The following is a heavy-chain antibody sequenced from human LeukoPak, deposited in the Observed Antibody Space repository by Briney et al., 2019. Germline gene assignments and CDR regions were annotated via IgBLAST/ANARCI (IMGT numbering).Heavy chain of an antibody. CDR2: MSPNSGNT. D-gene: IGHD6-13*01. J-gene: IGHJ4*02. CDR1: GYTFTSYD. Sequence: ASVKVSCKASGYTFTSYDINWVRQATGQGLEWMGWMSPNSGNTGYAQKFQGRVTMTRNTSISTAYMELSGLRSEDTAVYYCARGIRRSGYSSSWAYWGQGTLVTVSS. CDR3: ARGIRRSGYSSSWAY. V-gene: IGHV1-8*01.